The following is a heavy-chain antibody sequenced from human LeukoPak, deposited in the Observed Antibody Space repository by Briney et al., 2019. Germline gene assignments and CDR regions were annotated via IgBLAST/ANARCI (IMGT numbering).Heavy chain of an antibody. CDR2: VRSKAYGGTT. Sequence: PGGSLRLSCTASGFTFGDYAMSWVRQAPGKGLEWVGFVRSKAYGGTTEYAASVKGRFTISRDDSKSIAYLQMNSLKTEDTAVYYCTRGSGNKSGYDWGGFDYWGQGTLVTVSS. D-gene: IGHD5-12*01. J-gene: IGHJ4*02. CDR1: GFTFGDYA. CDR3: TRGSGNKSGYDWGGFDY. V-gene: IGHV3-49*04.